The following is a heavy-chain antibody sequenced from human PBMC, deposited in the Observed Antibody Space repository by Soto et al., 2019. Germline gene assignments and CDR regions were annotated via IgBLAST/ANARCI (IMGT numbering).Heavy chain of an antibody. CDR1: GGSFSGYY. J-gene: IGHJ4*02. D-gene: IGHD3-16*02. CDR2: INHSGST. Sequence: SETLSLTCAVYGGSFSGYYWSWIRQPPGKGLEWIGEINHSGSTNYNPSLKSRVTISVDTSKNQFSLKLSSVTAADTAVYYCAREFPYFMITFGGVIGPFDYWGRGTLVTVSS. V-gene: IGHV4-34*01. CDR3: AREFPYFMITFGGVIGPFDY.